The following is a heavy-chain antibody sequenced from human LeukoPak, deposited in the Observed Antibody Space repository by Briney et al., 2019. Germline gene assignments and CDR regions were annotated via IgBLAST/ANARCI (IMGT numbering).Heavy chain of an antibody. J-gene: IGHJ4*02. CDR1: GYTFTSYA. CDR2: IIPIFGTA. D-gene: IGHD6-13*01. V-gene: IGHV1-69*05. CDR3: ARGYSSSWDRPFDY. Sequence: SVKVSCKASGYTFTSYAISWVRQAPGQGLEWMGGIIPIFGTANYAQKFQGRVTITTDESTSTAYMELSSLRSEDTAVYYCARGYSSSWDRPFDYWGQGTLVTVSS.